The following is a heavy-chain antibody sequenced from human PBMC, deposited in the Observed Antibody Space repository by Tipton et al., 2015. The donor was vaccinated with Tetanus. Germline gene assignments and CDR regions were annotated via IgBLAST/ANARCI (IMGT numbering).Heavy chain of an antibody. CDR3: ARAGLRSTSCHYGFVP. CDR1: VGSFSGYY. V-gene: IGHV4-34*01. Sequence: LSLTCAVYVGSFSGYYWSWIRQPPGKGLEWIGEINHSGGTNYNPSLKSRVTISIDTSKNQFSLKLNSVTAADTAVYYCARAGLRSTSCHYGFVPWGQGTLVTVSS. CDR2: INHSGGT. D-gene: IGHD2-2*01. J-gene: IGHJ5*02.